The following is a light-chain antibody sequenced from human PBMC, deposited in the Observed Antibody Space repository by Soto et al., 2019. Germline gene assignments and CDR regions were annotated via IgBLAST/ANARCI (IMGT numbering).Light chain of an antibody. J-gene: IGLJ3*02. CDR1: SSDVGGYNY. V-gene: IGLV2-8*01. CDR3: SSYAASNNFYFV. Sequence: SALTQPPSASGSPGQSVTISCTGTSSDVGGYNYVSWYQQYPGRAPKLMIYEVTKRPLGVPDRFSGSKSGNTASLTVSGLQAEDEADYYCSSYAASNNFYFVFGGGTKLTVL. CDR2: EVT.